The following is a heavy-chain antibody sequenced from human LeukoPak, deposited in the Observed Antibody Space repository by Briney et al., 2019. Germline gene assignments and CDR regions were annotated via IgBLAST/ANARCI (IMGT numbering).Heavy chain of an antibody. CDR3: ARAPGGSGSYGNY. CDR1: GYTFTRYY. V-gene: IGHV1-46*01. Sequence: ASVKVSCKASGYTFTRYYMHWVRQAPGQGLEWRGVINVSGGSTSYAKKVQGRVTITKETSTSTVYMDLSSLTSEDTAVYYCARAPGGSGSYGNYWGQGTLVTVSS. J-gene: IGHJ4*02. D-gene: IGHD3-10*01. CDR2: INVSGGST.